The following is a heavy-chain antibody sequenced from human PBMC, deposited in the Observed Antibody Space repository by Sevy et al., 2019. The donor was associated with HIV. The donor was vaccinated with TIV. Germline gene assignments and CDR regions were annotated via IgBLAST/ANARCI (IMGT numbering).Heavy chain of an antibody. V-gene: IGHV3-64D*09. J-gene: IGHJ6*02. CDR3: VKDSIACDSSSRYRPFYYYGMDV. CDR1: GFTFSGSA. CDR2: ISSSGSSA. Sequence: GGCLRLSCSASGFTFSGSALHWVRQAPGKGLEYLSVISSSGSSAYYAESVRGRFTISRDNSKNTLYLQMRSLRAEDTAVYYCVKDSIACDSSSRYRPFYYYGMDVRGQGTSVTVSS. D-gene: IGHD3-3*01.